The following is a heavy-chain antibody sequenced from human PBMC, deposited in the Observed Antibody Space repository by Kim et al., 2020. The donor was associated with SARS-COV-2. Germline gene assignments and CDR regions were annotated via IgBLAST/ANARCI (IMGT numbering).Heavy chain of an antibody. D-gene: IGHD5-12*01. V-gene: IGHV1-3*01. Sequence: NIKYSLKFQGVATLTWDTSASTAYMELRALTSEDTAVYYCARDLLHSGYDYWGQGTLVTVAS. CDR3: ARDLLHSGYDY. CDR2: NI. J-gene: IGHJ4*02.